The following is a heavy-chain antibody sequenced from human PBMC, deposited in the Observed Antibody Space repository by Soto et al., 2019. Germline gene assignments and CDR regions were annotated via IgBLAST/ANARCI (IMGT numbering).Heavy chain of an antibody. V-gene: IGHV4-4*07. CDR2: IYPSGST. D-gene: IGHD6-19*01. J-gene: IGHJ6*02. Sequence: QVQLQEAGPGLVKPSETLSLTCTVSGGSMTTYYWNWIRQPAGKGLEWMGRIYPSGSTKYNPSLPSRVTMSADTSKNQYSLKLSSVTAADTAVYYCATGGQWLVDGARYYGMEVWGPGTTVTVSS. CDR1: GGSMTTYY. CDR3: ATGGQWLVDGARYYGMEV.